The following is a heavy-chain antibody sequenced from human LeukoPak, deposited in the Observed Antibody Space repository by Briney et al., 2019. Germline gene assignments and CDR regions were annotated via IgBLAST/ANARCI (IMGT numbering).Heavy chain of an antibody. J-gene: IGHJ6*02. Sequence: GGSLRLSCAASGFTFSNYNMNWVRQAPGKGLEWVSSISVSSDYIYYADSVKGRFTISRDNAKNSLYLQMNSLRAEDTAVYYCARVMVVADKDYYGMDVWGQGTTVTVSS. V-gene: IGHV3-21*01. D-gene: IGHD2-15*01. CDR3: ARVMVVADKDYYGMDV. CDR1: GFTFSNYN. CDR2: ISVSSDYI.